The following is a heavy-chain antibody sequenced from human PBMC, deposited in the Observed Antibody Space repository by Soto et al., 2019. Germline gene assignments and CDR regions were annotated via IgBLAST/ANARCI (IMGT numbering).Heavy chain of an antibody. CDR2: ISGSGFKK. CDR3: AXNLGVELVALDTVDWFDL. J-gene: IGHJ5*02. CDR1: GFIVENLG. D-gene: IGHD5-12*01. Sequence: PGGSLRLSGAASGFIVENLGMGWFRQAPGKGLDRVSAISGSGFKKYYADSVKGRITVSRDNSKSTVHRELNNLSAVDTAVYHWAXNLGVELVALDTVDWFDLWGQG. V-gene: IGHV3-23*01.